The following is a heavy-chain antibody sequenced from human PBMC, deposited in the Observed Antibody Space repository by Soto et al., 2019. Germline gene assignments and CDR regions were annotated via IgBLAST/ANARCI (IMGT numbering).Heavy chain of an antibody. CDR2: IIPIFGTA. D-gene: IGHD6-19*01. Sequence: ASVKVSCKASGGTFSSYTISWVRQAPGQGLEWMGGIIPIFGTANYAQKFQDRVTITRDTSASTAYMELSSLTSEDTAVYYCARDSHGCDYWGQGTLVTVSS. V-gene: IGHV1-69*05. J-gene: IGHJ4*02. CDR3: ARDSHGCDY. CDR1: GGTFSSYT.